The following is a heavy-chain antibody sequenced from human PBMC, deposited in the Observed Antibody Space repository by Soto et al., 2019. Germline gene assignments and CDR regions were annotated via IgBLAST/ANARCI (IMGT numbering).Heavy chain of an antibody. Sequence: SETLSLTCAVSGGSISSSNWWSWVRQPPGKGLEWIGEIYHSGSTNYNPSLKSRVTISVDKSKNQFSLKLSSVTAADTAMYYCARGDTAMAPYYFDYWGQGTLVTVSS. V-gene: IGHV4-4*02. J-gene: IGHJ4*02. CDR2: IYHSGST. D-gene: IGHD5-18*01. CDR3: ARGDTAMAPYYFDY. CDR1: GGSISSSNW.